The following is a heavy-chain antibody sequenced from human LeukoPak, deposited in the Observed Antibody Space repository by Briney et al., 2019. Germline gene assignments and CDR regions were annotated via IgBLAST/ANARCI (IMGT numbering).Heavy chain of an antibody. CDR3: ARGLGSTYYFDY. CDR1: VGTFSSYT. J-gene: IGHJ4*02. D-gene: IGHD3-10*01. CDR2: IIPILGIA. Sequence: SVKVSCKASVGTFSSYTISWVRQAPGQGLEGMGRIIPILGIANYAQKFQGRVTITADKSTSTAYMELSSLRSEDTAVYYCARGLGSTYYFDYWGQGTLVTVSS. V-gene: IGHV1-69*02.